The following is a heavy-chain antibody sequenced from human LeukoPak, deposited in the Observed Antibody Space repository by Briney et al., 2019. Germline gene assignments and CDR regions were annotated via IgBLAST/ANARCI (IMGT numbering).Heavy chain of an antibody. Sequence: SETLSLTCTVSGASISSYYWSWIRQPPGKGLEWIGYIYYRGSTNYNPSLKSRVTISVATSKNQFSLKLSSVTAADTAVYYCASGPYPAAGTDHQFDYWGQGTLVTVSS. V-gene: IGHV4-59*01. CDR3: ASGPYPAAGTDHQFDY. CDR2: IYYRGST. J-gene: IGHJ4*02. D-gene: IGHD6-13*01. CDR1: GASISSYY.